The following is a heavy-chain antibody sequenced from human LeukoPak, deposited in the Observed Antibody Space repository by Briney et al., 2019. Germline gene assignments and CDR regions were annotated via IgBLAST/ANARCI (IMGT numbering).Heavy chain of an antibody. D-gene: IGHD6-25*01. CDR2: IYTRGTT. Sequence: SETLSLTCTVSGDSISSGHYYWTWIRQPAGKGLEWIGRIYTRGTTNYNSSLKSRITMSIDTSKNQFSLKLNSVTAADTAVYYCARDRGLPMWYFDLWCRGTLVTISS. CDR1: GDSISSGHYY. J-gene: IGHJ2*01. CDR3: ARDRGLPMWYFDL. V-gene: IGHV4-61*02.